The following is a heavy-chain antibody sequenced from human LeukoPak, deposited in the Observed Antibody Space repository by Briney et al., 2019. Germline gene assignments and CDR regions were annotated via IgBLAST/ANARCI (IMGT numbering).Heavy chain of an antibody. CDR2: ISYDGSNK. J-gene: IGHJ6*03. Sequence: GGSLRLSCAASGFTFSSYAMHWVRQAPGKGLEWVAVISYDGSNKYYADSVKGRFTISRDNSKNTLYLQMNSLRAEDTALYYCAKDKGRGSGSYSYMDVWGKGTTVTISS. V-gene: IGHV3-30*04. CDR1: GFTFSSYA. D-gene: IGHD3-10*01. CDR3: AKDKGRGSGSYSYMDV.